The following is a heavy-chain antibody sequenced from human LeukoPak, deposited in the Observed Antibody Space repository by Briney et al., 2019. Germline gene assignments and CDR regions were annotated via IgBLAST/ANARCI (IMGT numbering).Heavy chain of an antibody. CDR2: IHTSGST. CDR1: GDSISSYY. CDR3: ARGFIVGAPDY. Sequence: SETLSLTCTVSGDSISSYYWSWIRQPAGKGLEWIGRIHTSGSTNHNPSLTSRVTISVDTSKNQFSLRLSSVTAADTAVYYCARGFIVGAPDYWGQGTLVTVSS. V-gene: IGHV4-4*07. J-gene: IGHJ4*02. D-gene: IGHD1-26*01.